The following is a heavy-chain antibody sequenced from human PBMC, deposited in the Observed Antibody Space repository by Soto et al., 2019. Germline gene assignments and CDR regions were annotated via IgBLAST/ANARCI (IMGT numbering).Heavy chain of an antibody. CDR3: ARALGSWGSYYFDH. V-gene: IGHV2-5*02. CDR1: GFSLDTWGVG. D-gene: IGHD3-16*01. Sequence: ESGPTLVRPTQTLTLTCTVSGFSLDTWGVGVGWIRQPPGKAPEWLALIYWDDDKRYSPSLKNRLTITKDTSKNQVVLTVTNMDPVDTVTYYCARALGSWGSYYFDHWGQGTLVTVSS. J-gene: IGHJ4*02. CDR2: IYWDDDK.